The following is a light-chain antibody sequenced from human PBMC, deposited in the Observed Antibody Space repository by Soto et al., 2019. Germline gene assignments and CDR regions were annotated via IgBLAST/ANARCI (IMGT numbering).Light chain of an antibody. J-gene: IGKJ2*01. CDR3: QQYHHWPPYT. CDR1: QSVSSK. V-gene: IGKV3-15*01. CDR2: GAS. Sequence: EVLMTQSPATLSVSPGERATLSCRASQSVSSKLAWYQQKPGQAPRLLMYGASNRATGIPARFSGSGSGTEFTLTISSLPSEDFAVYYCQQYHHWPPYTFGQGTKLEIK.